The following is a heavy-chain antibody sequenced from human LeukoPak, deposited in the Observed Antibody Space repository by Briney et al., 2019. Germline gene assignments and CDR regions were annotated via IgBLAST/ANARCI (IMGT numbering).Heavy chain of an antibody. D-gene: IGHD3-3*01. CDR1: GFTFSSCE. Sequence: GGSLRLSCAASGFTFSSCEMNWVRQAPGKGLEWVSYISRSGSTIYYADSAKGRFTISRDNAKNSLYLQMNSLRAEDTAVYYCARMLRSDAFDIWGQGTMVTVSS. J-gene: IGHJ3*02. CDR3: ARMLRSDAFDI. CDR2: ISRSGSTI. V-gene: IGHV3-48*03.